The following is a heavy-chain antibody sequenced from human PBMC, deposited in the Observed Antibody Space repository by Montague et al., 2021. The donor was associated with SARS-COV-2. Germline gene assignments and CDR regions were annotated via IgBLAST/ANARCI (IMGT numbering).Heavy chain of an antibody. CDR3: AKDRQLVGDDAFDF. J-gene: IGHJ3*01. V-gene: IGHV3-30-3*01. D-gene: IGHD6-13*01. Sequence: SLSLSWAASGFTFSSFAMHWVRQAPGKGLEWVALISYDGNDKYYADSVKGRFTISRDNSKNTLYLQMNSLRAEDTAVYYCAKDRQLVGDDAFDFWGQGTMVTVSS. CDR2: ISYDGNDK. CDR1: GFTFSSFA.